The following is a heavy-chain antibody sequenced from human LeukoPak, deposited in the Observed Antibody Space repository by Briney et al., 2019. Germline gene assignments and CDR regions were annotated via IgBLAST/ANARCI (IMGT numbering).Heavy chain of an antibody. CDR2: INSDGSST. CDR3: VRPGAAAGTLKFDY. J-gene: IGHJ4*02. Sequence: TGGSLRLSCAASGFTFSSYWMHWVRQVPGKGLVWVSRINSDGSSTNYADSVKGRFTISRDNAKNTLYLQMNSLRAEDTALYYCVRPGAAAGTLKFDYWGQGTLVTVSS. CDR1: GFTFSSYW. V-gene: IGHV3-74*01. D-gene: IGHD6-13*01.